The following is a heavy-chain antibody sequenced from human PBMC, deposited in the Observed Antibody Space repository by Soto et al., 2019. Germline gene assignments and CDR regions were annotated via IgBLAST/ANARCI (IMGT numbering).Heavy chain of an antibody. CDR1: GYTFTGDY. D-gene: IGHD5-18*01. CDR3: ARDSQLQLYYFDY. J-gene: IGHJ4*02. CDR2: INPNSGGT. V-gene: IGHV1-2*04. Sequence: ASVKGSCKASGYTFTGDYMHWVRQAPGQGLEWMGWINPNSGGTNYAQKFQGWVTMTRDTSISTAYMELSRLRSDDTAVYYCARDSQLQLYYFDYWGQGTLVTVSS.